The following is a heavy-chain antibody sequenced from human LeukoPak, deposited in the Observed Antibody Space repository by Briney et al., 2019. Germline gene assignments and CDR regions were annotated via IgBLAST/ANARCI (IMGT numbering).Heavy chain of an antibody. V-gene: IGHV3-30*02. CDR3: AQSQYSSSWAIDY. CDR1: AFTFSNFG. CDR2: IRYGGGSK. Sequence: GGSLRLSCAASAFTFSNFGIHWVCQAPGKGLEWVAFIRYGGGSKYYADSVKGRFTISRDNSKNTLYLQMNSLRAEDTAVYYCAQSQYSSSWAIDYWGQGTLVTVSS. J-gene: IGHJ4*02. D-gene: IGHD6-13*01.